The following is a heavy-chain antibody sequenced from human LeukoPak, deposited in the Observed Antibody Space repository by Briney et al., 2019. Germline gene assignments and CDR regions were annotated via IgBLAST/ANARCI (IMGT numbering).Heavy chain of an antibody. CDR2: ISGSGCST. Sequence: GGSLRLSCAASGFTFSSYAMSWVRQAPRKGLEWVSAISGSGCSTYYADSVKGRFTISRDNSKNTLYLQMNSLRAEDTAVYYCAKQSGGSSPFDYWGQGTLVTVSS. J-gene: IGHJ4*02. V-gene: IGHV3-23*01. D-gene: IGHD2-15*01. CDR3: AKQSGGSSPFDY. CDR1: GFTFSSYA.